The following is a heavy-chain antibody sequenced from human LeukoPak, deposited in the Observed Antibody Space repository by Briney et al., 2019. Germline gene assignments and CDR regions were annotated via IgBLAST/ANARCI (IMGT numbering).Heavy chain of an antibody. CDR3: ARTRSSGYLTLDY. CDR1: GITVSNFY. J-gene: IGHJ4*02. V-gene: IGHV3-53*01. CDR2: ISNNDVT. D-gene: IGHD3-22*01. Sequence: GGSLRLSCAASGITVSNFYMMWVRQAPGKGLEWVSYISNNDVTKYADSVRGRLTISRDNAENSLYLQMGSLRAEDTAVYYCARTRSSGYLTLDYWGQGTLVTVSS.